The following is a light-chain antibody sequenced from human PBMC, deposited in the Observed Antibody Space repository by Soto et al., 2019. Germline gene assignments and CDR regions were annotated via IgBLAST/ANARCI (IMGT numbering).Light chain of an antibody. CDR3: QQLTDWPPQWT. CDR2: DAS. V-gene: IGKV3-11*01. CDR1: QSISSY. J-gene: IGKJ1*01. Sequence: EVVLTQSPDTLSLPPWEIATLSCMASQSISSYLAWYQQKPGQAPRLLIYDASSRATGIPARFSGSGSGTDFTLTISSLEPEDFAVYYCQQLTDWPPQWTFGQGTKVDIK.